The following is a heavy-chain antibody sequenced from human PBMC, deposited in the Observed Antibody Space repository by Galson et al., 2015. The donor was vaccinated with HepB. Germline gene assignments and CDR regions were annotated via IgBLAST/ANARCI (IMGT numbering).Heavy chain of an antibody. Sequence: SLRLSCAASGFTVSGTYMIWVRQAPGKGLECVSLIESGDKKYYIDSVKGRSTISRDNSLNTMSLQLNSLRAEDSGVYYCAVSGTPGGFDFWGQGTMVTVSS. V-gene: IGHV3-66*01. D-gene: IGHD1-14*01. J-gene: IGHJ3*01. CDR3: AVSGTPGGFDF. CDR1: GFTVSGTY. CDR2: IESGDKK.